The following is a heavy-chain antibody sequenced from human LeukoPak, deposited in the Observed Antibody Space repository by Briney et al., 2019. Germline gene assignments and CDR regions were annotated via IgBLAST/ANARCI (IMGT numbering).Heavy chain of an antibody. CDR3: SRSSAAAGAVGY. CDR1: GYSFTAHY. J-gene: IGHJ4*02. CDR2: INPNTGGT. V-gene: IGHV1-2*02. Sequence: ASVKVSCKASGYSFTAHYIHWVRQAPGQGLEWMGSINPNTGGTNYAEKFQGRVTMTSDTPTTTAYMGLSSLSSDDTAAYFCSRSSAAAGAVGYWGQGTLVTVSS. D-gene: IGHD6-13*01.